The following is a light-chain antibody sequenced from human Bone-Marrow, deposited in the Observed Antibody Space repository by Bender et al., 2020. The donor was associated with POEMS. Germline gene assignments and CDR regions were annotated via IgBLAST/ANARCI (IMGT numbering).Light chain of an antibody. V-gene: IGLV2-23*01. Sequence: QSVLTQPPSVSAAPGQKVTISCSGTSSDVGSSYLVSWYQQHPDKAPKLMIYEGTKRPSGVSNRFSGSKSGSTASLTISGLQAEDEADYYCCSYAGSSTVLFGGGTKLTVL. CDR3: CSYAGSSTVL. CDR1: SSDVGSSYL. J-gene: IGLJ2*01. CDR2: EGT.